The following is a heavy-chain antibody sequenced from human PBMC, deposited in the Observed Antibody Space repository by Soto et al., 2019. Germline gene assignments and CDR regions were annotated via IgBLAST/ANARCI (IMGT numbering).Heavy chain of an antibody. CDR1: GGSISSGDYY. V-gene: IGHV4-30-4*01. CDR3: ASSGDSSGYYYVDY. CDR2: IYYSGST. D-gene: IGHD3-22*01. J-gene: IGHJ4*02. Sequence: PSETLSLTCTVSGGSISSGDYYWSWIRQPPGKGLEWIGYIYYSGSTYYNPSLKSRVTISVDTSKNQFSLKLSSVTAADTAVYYCASSGDSSGYYYVDYWGQGTLVTVSS.